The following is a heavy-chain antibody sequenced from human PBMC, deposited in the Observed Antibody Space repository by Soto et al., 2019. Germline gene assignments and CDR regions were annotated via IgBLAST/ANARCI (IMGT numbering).Heavy chain of an antibody. CDR2: IIPISETT. V-gene: IGHV1-69*01. CDR1: GGTFSRYA. CDR3: ARSQGSSTSLAIYYYYYYGMDV. J-gene: IGHJ6*02. D-gene: IGHD2-2*01. Sequence: QVQLVQSGAEVKKPGSSVKVSCKASGGTFSRYAISWVRQAPGQGLEWMGGIIPISETTNYAQKFQGRVTITADESKSTAYMELSSLRSEDTAVYYCARSQGSSTSLAIYYYYYYGMDVWGQGTTVTVSS.